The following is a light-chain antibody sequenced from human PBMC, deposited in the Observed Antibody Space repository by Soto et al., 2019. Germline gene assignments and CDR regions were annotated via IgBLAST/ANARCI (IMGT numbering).Light chain of an antibody. J-gene: IGKJ1*01. CDR2: AAS. V-gene: IGKV1-39*01. CDR3: QQYNNWPWT. Sequence: DIQMTQSPSSLSASVGDRVTITCLASQSISSYLNWYQQKPGKAPKLLIYAASSLQSGVPSRFSGSGSGTGFTLTISSLQSEDFAVYYCQQYNNWPWTFGQGTKVDI. CDR1: QSISSY.